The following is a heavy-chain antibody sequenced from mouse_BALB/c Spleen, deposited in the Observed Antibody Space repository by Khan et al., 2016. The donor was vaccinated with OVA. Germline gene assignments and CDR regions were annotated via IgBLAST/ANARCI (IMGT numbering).Heavy chain of an antibody. CDR3: SRKNYYVYAMDY. CDR1: GYSITSDYA. J-gene: IGHJ4*01. CDR2: ISYGGST. V-gene: IGHV3-2*02. D-gene: IGHD1-1*01. Sequence: EVQLQESGPGLVKPSQSLSLTCPVTGYSITSDYAWDWIRQFPGNKLEWMGYISYGGSTTYTPSLKSRISITRDTSKNQFLLQLNTVTTEDTATYYCSRKNYYVYAMDYWGQGTSVTVSS.